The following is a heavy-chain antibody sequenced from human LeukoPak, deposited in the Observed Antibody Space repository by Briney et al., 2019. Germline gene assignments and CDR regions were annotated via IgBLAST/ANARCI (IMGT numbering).Heavy chain of an antibody. V-gene: IGHV1-69*05. Sequence: ASVKVSCKASGGTFSSYAISWVRQAPGQGLEWMGGIIPIFGTANDAQKFQGSVTNTTDESTSTAYMELSSLRSEDTAVYYCARGITIFNWFDPWGQGTLVTVSS. CDR2: IIPIFGTA. CDR1: GGTFSSYA. CDR3: ARGITIFNWFDP. J-gene: IGHJ5*02. D-gene: IGHD3-9*01.